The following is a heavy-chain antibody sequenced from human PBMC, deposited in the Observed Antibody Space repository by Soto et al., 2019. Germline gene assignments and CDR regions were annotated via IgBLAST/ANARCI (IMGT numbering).Heavy chain of an antibody. CDR2: ISGSGGST. CDR1: GFTFSSYA. CDR3: AKVRPHYCSGGSCGNFDY. J-gene: IGHJ4*02. V-gene: IGHV3-23*01. D-gene: IGHD2-15*01. Sequence: EVQLLESGGGLVQPGGSLRLSCAASGFTFSSYAMSWVRQAPGKGLEWVSAISGSGGSTYYADSVKGRFTISRDNSKNTLYLQMNSLRAEDTAVYYCAKVRPHYCSGGSCGNFDYWGQGTLVTVSS.